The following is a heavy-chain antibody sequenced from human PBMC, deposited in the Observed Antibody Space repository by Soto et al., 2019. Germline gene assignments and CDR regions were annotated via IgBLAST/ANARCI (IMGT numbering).Heavy chain of an antibody. V-gene: IGHV4-59*01. J-gene: IGHJ4*02. CDR2: IYYSGST. CDR1: GGSISSYY. Sequence: SATLSLTCTVSGGSISSYYWSWIRQPPGKGLEWIGYIYYSGSTNYNPSLKSRVTISVDTSKNQFSLKLSSVTAADTAVYYCARAEYRDNFAYCGQGTSVTVSS. CDR3: ARAEYRDNFAY. D-gene: IGHD3-16*02.